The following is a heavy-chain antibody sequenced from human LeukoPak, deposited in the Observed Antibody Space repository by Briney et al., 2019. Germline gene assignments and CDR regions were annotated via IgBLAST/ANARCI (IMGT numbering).Heavy chain of an antibody. V-gene: IGHV3-23*01. CDR3: AKMGLHQLRPRLGYGMDV. J-gene: IGHJ6*02. D-gene: IGHD2-2*01. Sequence: GGSLRLSCAASGFAFSSYAMSWVRQAPGKGLEWVSGIRDSGGRTYYADAVKGRFTISRDNAKNSLYLQMNSLRAEDTALYYCAKMGLHQLRPRLGYGMDVWGQGTTVTVSS. CDR1: GFAFSSYA. CDR2: IRDSGGRT.